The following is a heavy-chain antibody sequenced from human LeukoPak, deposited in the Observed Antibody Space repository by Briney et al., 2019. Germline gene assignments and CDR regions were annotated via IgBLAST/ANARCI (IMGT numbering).Heavy chain of an antibody. CDR1: DYSISSGYF. J-gene: IGHJ4*02. CDR3: ARVSVTTGRLDY. CDR2: IYHSGST. V-gene: IGHV4-38-2*02. Sequence: RTSETLSLTCTVSDYSISSGYFWGWIRQPPGKGLEWIGSIYHSGSTYYNPSLKSRVTIPVDTSKNQFSLKLSSVTAADTAVYYCARVSVTTGRLDYWGQGTLVTISS. D-gene: IGHD4-17*01.